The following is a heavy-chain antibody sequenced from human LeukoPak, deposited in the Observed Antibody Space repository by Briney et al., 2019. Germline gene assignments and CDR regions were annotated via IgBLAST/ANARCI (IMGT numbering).Heavy chain of an antibody. CDR3: AKDRDWNYDLDY. CDR2: ISGSGVST. Sequence: GGSLRLSCAASGFTFSSYAMSWVRQAPGKGLEWVSAISGSGVSTYYADSVKGRFTISRDNPKNTLYLQMNSLSAEDTAVYYCAKDRDWNYDLDYWGQGTLVTVSS. D-gene: IGHD1-7*01. J-gene: IGHJ4*02. CDR1: GFTFSSYA. V-gene: IGHV3-23*01.